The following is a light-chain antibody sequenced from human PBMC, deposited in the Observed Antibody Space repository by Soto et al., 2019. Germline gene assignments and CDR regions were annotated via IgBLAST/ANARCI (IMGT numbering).Light chain of an antibody. Sequence: QSALAQPSSVSGSPGQSITISCTGTSXDVGGYNYVSWYQHHSGKAPKLLIYEVTNRPSGISDRFSGSKSVNTASLTISGLQAEDESDYYCGSYSSTDTPFVFGTGTKVTVL. CDR2: EVT. CDR1: SXDVGGYNY. CDR3: GSYSSTDTPFV. J-gene: IGLJ1*01. V-gene: IGLV2-14*01.